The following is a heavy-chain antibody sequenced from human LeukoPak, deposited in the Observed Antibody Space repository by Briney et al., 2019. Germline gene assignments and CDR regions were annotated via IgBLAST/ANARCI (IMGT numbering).Heavy chain of an antibody. Sequence: SETLSLTCTVSGGSISSYYWSWIRQPPGKGLEWIGYIYYSGSTNYNPSLKSRVTISVDTSKNQFSLKLSSVTAADTAVYYCASGYYDSSGYSSWGQGTLVTVSS. CDR1: GGSISSYY. J-gene: IGHJ4*02. V-gene: IGHV4-59*01. D-gene: IGHD3-22*01. CDR3: ASGYYDSSGYSS. CDR2: IYYSGST.